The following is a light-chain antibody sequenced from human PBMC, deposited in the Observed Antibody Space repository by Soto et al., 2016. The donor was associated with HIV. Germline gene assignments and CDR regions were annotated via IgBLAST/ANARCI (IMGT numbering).Light chain of an antibody. CDR3: QKYDSYSIT. J-gene: IGKJ5*01. V-gene: IGKV1-5*03. Sequence: DVQMTQSPSSLSASVGDRVTITCRASQSINSWLAWYQQKPGKAPKLLIIKASSLQSGVPSRFSSSGFGTEFTLTISSLQPDDFATYYCQKYDSYSITFGQGTRLEIK. CDR1: QSINSW. CDR2: KAS.